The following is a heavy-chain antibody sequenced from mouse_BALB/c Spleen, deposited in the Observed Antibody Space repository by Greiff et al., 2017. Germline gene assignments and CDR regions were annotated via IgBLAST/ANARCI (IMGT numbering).Heavy chain of an antibody. CDR3: AREANWYYFDY. V-gene: IGHV5-17*02. Sequence: EVMLVESGGGLVQPGGSRKLSCAASGFTFSSFGMHWVRQAPEKGLEWVAYISSGSSTIYYADTVKGRFTISRDNPKNTLFLQMTSLRSEDTAMYYCAREANWYYFDYWGQGTTLTVSS. CDR2: ISSGSSTI. D-gene: IGHD4-1*01. J-gene: IGHJ2*01. CDR1: GFTFSSFG.